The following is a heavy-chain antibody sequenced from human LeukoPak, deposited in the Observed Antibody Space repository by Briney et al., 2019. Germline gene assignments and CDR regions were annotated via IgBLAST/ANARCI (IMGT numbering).Heavy chain of an antibody. CDR1: GGSISSGSYY. CDR3: ARLHGGSYYGRDY. CDR2: IYTSGST. D-gene: IGHD1-26*01. J-gene: IGHJ4*02. Sequence: SQTLSLTCTVSGGSISSGSYYWSWIRQPAGKGLEWIGRIYTSGSTNYNPSLKSRATISVDTSKNQFSLKLSSVTAADTAVYYCARLHGGSYYGRDYWGQGTLVTVSS. V-gene: IGHV4-61*02.